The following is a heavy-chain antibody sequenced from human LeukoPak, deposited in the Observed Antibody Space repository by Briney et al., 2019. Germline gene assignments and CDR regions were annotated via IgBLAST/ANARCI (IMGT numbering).Heavy chain of an antibody. D-gene: IGHD2-15*01. J-gene: IGHJ4*02. V-gene: IGHV1-69*04. CDR2: IIPILGIA. CDR1: GGTFSSYA. CDR3: ARSRGSAGRFDH. Sequence: SVKVSCKASGGTFSSYAISWVRQAPGQGLEWMGRIIPILGIANYAQKFQGRVTITADKSTSTAYMELSSLRSEDTAVYYCARSRGSAGRFDHWGQGTLVTVSS.